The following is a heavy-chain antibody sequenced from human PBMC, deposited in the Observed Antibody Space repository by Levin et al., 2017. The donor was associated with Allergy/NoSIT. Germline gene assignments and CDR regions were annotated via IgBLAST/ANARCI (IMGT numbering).Heavy chain of an antibody. CDR1: GGSFSGYY. CDR2: VNHGGRA. J-gene: IGHJ3*02. Sequence: SETLSLTCSLYGGSFSGYYWSWIRQPPGKGLEWIGEVNHGGRASYKPSLKTRLTISVDTSKSQFSLKLSSVTAADTAVYYCAREAISCGGGNCYRGPFDIWGQGTLVSVSS. V-gene: IGHV4-34*01. D-gene: IGHD2-15*01. CDR3: AREAISCGGGNCYRGPFDI.